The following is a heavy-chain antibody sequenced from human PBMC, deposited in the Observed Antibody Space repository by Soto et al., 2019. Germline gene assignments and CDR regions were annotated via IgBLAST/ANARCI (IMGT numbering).Heavy chain of an antibody. D-gene: IGHD4-17*01. CDR2: IYPGDSDT. CDR1: GYSFTSYW. J-gene: IGHJ3*02. Sequence: GESLKISCKGSGYSFTSYWIGWVRQMPGKGLEWMGIIYPGDSDTRYSPSFQGQVTISADKSISTAYLQWSSLKASDTAMYYCAVNNDYGDYVPVSGAFDIWGQGTMVTVSS. V-gene: IGHV5-51*01. CDR3: AVNNDYGDYVPVSGAFDI.